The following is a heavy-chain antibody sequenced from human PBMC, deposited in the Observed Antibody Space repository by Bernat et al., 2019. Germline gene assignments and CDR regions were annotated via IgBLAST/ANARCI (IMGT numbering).Heavy chain of an antibody. CDR2: ISSNGDST. Sequence: EVQLVESGGGLVQPGGSLRLSCSASGFTFSSYVMFWVRQAPGKGLEYVSGISSNGDSTSYVDSVKGRFTISRDNSKSMLYVQMSSLRVEDTAVYYCVSDVLYWGQGALVTVSP. V-gene: IGHV3-64*03. CDR1: GFTFSSYV. J-gene: IGHJ4*02. CDR3: VSDVLY.